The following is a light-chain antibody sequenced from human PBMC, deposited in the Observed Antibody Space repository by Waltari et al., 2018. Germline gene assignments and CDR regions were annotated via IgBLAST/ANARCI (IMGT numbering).Light chain of an antibody. J-gene: IGKJ1*01. CDR1: QGITNW. V-gene: IGKV1-5*03. CDR2: KTS. Sequence: TQLPSTLSASVGDRVPSTCRASQGITNWLAWYQNTPGKAPKLLIYKTSTLKSGVPSRFSGSGSGTEFTLSISTLQPDDFVSYYCQQYNSYPWTFGQGTKVEIK. CDR3: QQYNSYPWT.